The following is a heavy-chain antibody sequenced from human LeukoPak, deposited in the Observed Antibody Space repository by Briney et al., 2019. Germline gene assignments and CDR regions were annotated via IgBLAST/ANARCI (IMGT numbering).Heavy chain of an antibody. CDR1: GFTFSRYS. CDR2: IDTSTTYM. J-gene: IGHJ3*02. V-gene: IGHV3-21*01. CDR3: AGDLYGGYAFDI. Sequence: GGSLRLSCVASGFTFSRYSMNWVRQAPGKGLEWVSSIDTSTTYMTYADSVKGRFNISRDNARNSLYLQMNSLRAEDTAVYYCAGDLYGGYAFDIWGQGTMVTVSS. D-gene: IGHD2/OR15-2a*01.